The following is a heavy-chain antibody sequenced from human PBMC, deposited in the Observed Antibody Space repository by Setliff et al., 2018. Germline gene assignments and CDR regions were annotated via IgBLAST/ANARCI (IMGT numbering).Heavy chain of an antibody. CDR3: SRLVRFCTRTACQRLSGGEF. CDR1: GYTFTGYY. Sequence: ASVKVSCKASGYTFTGYYMHWVRQAPGQGLEWMGWISPHTGNTYYTPKLHGRVTLTTDTSARTAYMELRSLSSDDTAVYYCSRLVRFCTRTACQRLSGGEFWGQGTXXTVSS. CDR2: ISPHTGNT. D-gene: IGHD2-8*01. V-gene: IGHV1-18*04. J-gene: IGHJ4*02.